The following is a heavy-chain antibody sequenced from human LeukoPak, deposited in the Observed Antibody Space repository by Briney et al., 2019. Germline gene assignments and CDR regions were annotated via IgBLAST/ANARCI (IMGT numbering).Heavy chain of an antibody. CDR3: ARDPSVNNAIGYNWFDH. J-gene: IGHJ5*02. D-gene: IGHD2/OR15-2a*01. CDR1: GFGFSSHW. Sequence: GKSLRLSCAASGFGFSSHWMHWVRQAPGKGLVWVSRSNSDGSVRNYADSVEGRFIISRDNAKNTLYLQMNNLGVEDTAVYFCARDPSVNNAIGYNWFDHWGQGALVTVSS. V-gene: IGHV3-74*01. CDR2: SNSDGSVR.